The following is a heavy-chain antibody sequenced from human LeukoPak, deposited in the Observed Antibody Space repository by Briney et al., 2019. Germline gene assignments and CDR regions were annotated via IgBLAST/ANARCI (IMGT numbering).Heavy chain of an antibody. D-gene: IGHD5-18*01. J-gene: IGHJ6*02. CDR2: IYTSGST. Sequence: SETLSLTCTVSGGSISSYYWSWIRQPPGKGLEWIGRIYTSGSTNYNPSLKSRVTMSVDTSKNQFSLKLSSVTAADTAVYYCARDRGYSYGYAYYYYGMDVWGQGTTVTVSS. V-gene: IGHV4-4*07. CDR1: GGSISSYY. CDR3: ARDRGYSYGYAYYYYGMDV.